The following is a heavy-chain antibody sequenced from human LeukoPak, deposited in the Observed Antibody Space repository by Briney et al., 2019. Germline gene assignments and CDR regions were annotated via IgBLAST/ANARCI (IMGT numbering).Heavy chain of an antibody. Sequence: GGSLRLSCAASGFTFTNYWMFWVRQAPGKGLVWVSGINPEGSTTTYADSVKGRFTISRENAKSTLYLHMNILRVEDTAVYYCARGRYGDYHWGQGILVTVSS. CDR2: INPEGSTT. V-gene: IGHV3-74*01. CDR1: GFTFTNYW. J-gene: IGHJ4*02. CDR3: ARGRYGDYH. D-gene: IGHD4-17*01.